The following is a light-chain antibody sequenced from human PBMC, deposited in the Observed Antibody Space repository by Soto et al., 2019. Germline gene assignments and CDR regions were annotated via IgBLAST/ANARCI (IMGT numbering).Light chain of an antibody. CDR3: QQTYSNLWT. CDR1: QDISSC. Sequence: DIQMTQSPSSLSASVGDRVTLTGPGSQDISSCVKWYQQQPGKAPTLLIYDASALHTGVPSRFSGTGSGTDFTLTINNPQREAFADYFCQQTYSNLWTFGQGTKV. CDR2: DAS. J-gene: IGKJ1*01. V-gene: IGKV1-39*01.